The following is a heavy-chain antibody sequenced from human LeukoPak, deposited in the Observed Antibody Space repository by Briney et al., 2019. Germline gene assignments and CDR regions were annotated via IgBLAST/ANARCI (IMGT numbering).Heavy chain of an antibody. CDR1: GGSISSYY. CDR3: ASHGYSLGY. Sequence: PSETLSLTCTVSGGSISSYYWSWIRQPPGKGLEWIGYIYYSGSTNYNPSLKNRVTISVDTSKNQFSLKLSAVTAADTAVYYCASHGYSLGYWGQGTLVTVSS. CDR2: IYYSGST. D-gene: IGHD5-18*01. V-gene: IGHV4-59*01. J-gene: IGHJ4*02.